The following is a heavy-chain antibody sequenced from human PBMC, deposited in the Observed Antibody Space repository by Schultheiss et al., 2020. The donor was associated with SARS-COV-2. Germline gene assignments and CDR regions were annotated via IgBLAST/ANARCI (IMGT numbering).Heavy chain of an antibody. J-gene: IGHJ6*02. Sequence: GGSLRLSCAASGFTFSDYYMSWIRQAPGKGLEWVANIKQDGSEKYYVDSVKGRFTISRDNAKNSLYLQMNSLRAEDTAVYYCARDLGVQYYYYYYYGMDVWGQGTTVTVSS. V-gene: IGHV3-7*03. CDR2: IKQDGSEK. CDR1: GFTFSDYY. CDR3: ARDLGVQYYYYYYYGMDV. D-gene: IGHD4-11*01.